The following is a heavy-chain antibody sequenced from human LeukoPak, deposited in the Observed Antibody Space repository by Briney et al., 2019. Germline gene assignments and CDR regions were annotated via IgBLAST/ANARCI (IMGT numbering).Heavy chain of an antibody. CDR2: INPNSGGT. CDR3: ARFDDFWGGYPLPFDY. J-gene: IGHJ4*02. Sequence: ASVKVSCKASGYTFTGYYMHWVRQAPGQGLEWMGWINPNSGGTNYAQKFQGRVTMTRDTSISTAYMELSRLRSDDTAVYYCARFDDFWGGYPLPFDYWGQGTLVTVSS. CDR1: GYTFTGYY. V-gene: IGHV1-2*02. D-gene: IGHD3-3*01.